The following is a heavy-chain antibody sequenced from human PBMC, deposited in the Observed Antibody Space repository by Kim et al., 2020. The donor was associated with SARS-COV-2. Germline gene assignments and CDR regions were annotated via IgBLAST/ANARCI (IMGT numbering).Heavy chain of an antibody. J-gene: IGHJ4*02. V-gene: IGHV4-39*01. D-gene: IGHD3-10*01. CDR3: ARLRLTMVRGVPSGELDY. Sequence: KSRVTISVDTSKNQFSLKLSSVTAADTAVYYCARLRLTMVRGVPSGELDYWGQGTLVTVSS.